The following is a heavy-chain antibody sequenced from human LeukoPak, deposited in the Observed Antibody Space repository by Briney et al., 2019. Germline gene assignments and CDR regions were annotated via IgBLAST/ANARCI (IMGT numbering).Heavy chain of an antibody. CDR3: ARVPDYGGTNFDY. V-gene: IGHV5-51*01. J-gene: IGHJ4*02. CDR1: GHSFTTYW. D-gene: IGHD4-23*01. Sequence: GESLKISCQGSGHSFTTYWIGWVRQMPGKGLEWMGIIYPGDSDTRYSPSFQGQVTISADKSISTAYLQWSSLKASDTAMYYCARVPDYGGTNFDYWGQGTLVTVSS. CDR2: IYPGDSDT.